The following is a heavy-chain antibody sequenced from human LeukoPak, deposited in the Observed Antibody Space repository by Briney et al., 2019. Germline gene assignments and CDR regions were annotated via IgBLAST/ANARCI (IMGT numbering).Heavy chain of an antibody. J-gene: IGHJ3*02. CDR3: ARFYYDTSGRKTPFDI. CDR2: ISNSGGGT. Sequence: GGSLRLSCAASGFTFSTYAMTWVRQAPEKGLVWVSSISNSGGGTYYADSVKGRFTISRDNSKNTLYLQMSSLRAEDTALYYCARFYYDTSGRKTPFDIWGQGTMVTVSS. D-gene: IGHD3-22*01. V-gene: IGHV3-23*01. CDR1: GFTFSTYA.